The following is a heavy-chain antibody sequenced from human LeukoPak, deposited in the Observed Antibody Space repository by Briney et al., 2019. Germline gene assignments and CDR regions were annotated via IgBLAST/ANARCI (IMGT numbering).Heavy chain of an antibody. D-gene: IGHD2/OR15-2a*01. V-gene: IGHV3-30*04. CDR2: ISYDGSNK. J-gene: IGHJ4*02. Sequence: GGSLRLSCAASGFTFSSYDMHWVRQAPGKGLEWVAVISYDGSNKYYADSVKGRFTISRDNSKNTLYLQMNSLRAEDTAVYYCANLLPSMALDYWGQGTLVTVSS. CDR3: ANLLPSMALDY. CDR1: GFTFSSYD.